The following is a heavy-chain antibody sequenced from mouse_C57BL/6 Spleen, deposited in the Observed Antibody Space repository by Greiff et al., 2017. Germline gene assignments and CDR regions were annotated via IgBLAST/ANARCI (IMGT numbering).Heavy chain of an antibody. J-gene: IGHJ2*01. CDR2: IDPSDSYT. CDR3: ARSRATLSHFDY. Sequence: VQLQQPGAELVRPGTSVKLSCKASGYTFTSYWMHWVKQRPGQGLEWIGVIDPSDSYTNYNQKFKGKATLTVDTSSSTAYMQLSSLTSEDSAVYSCARSRATLSHFDYWGQGTTLTVSS. V-gene: IGHV1-59*01. CDR1: GYTFTSYW. D-gene: IGHD6-5*01.